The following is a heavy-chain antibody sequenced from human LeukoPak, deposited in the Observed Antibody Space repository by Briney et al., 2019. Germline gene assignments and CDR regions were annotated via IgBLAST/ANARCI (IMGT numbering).Heavy chain of an antibody. Sequence: PGGSLRLSCAASGLTFSSYGMHWVRQAPGKGLEWVAVISYDRSNKYYADSVKGRFTISRDNSKNTLYLQMNSLRAEDTAVYYCATRGRIAAAGTNYYYGMDVWGKGTTVTVSS. J-gene: IGHJ6*04. V-gene: IGHV3-33*01. CDR1: GLTFSSYG. D-gene: IGHD6-13*01. CDR2: ISYDRSNK. CDR3: ATRGRIAAAGTNYYYGMDV.